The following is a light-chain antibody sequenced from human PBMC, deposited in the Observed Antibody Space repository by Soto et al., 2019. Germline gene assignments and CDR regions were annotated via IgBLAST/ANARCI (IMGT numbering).Light chain of an antibody. CDR3: QQYCQQYGSSPPSWT. Sequence: ETVLTQSPGTLSLSPGERATLSCRASQTVSSSYLAWYQQKPGQAPRLLIYGASSRATGIPDRFSGSGSGTDLTITISRLEPEDFAVYYCQQYCQQYGSSPPSWTFGQGTRVEIK. J-gene: IGKJ1*01. CDR1: QTVSSSY. V-gene: IGKV3-20*01. CDR2: GAS.